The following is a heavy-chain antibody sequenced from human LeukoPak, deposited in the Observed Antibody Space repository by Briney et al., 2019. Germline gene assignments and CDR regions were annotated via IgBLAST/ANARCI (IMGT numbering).Heavy chain of an antibody. J-gene: IGHJ4*02. CDR3: ARGQGTVTTH. V-gene: IGHV4-34*01. CDR2: INHSGSA. CDR1: GGSFSGYY. D-gene: IGHD4-17*01. Sequence: SETLSLTCAVYGGSFSGYYWSWIRQPPGKGLEWIGEINHSGSANYNPSLRSRVTISLDTSKNQFSLKLSSVTAADTAVYYCARGQGTVTTHWGQGTLVTVSS.